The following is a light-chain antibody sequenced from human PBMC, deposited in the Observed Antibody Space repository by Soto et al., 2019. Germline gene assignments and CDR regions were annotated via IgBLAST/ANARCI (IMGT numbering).Light chain of an antibody. J-gene: IGKJ2*01. CDR3: QQYNSMGYT. CDR1: QSISSW. Sequence: DIQMTQSPSTLSASVGDRVTITCRASQSISSWLAWYQQKPGKAPKLLIYDASSWESGLPSRFSGSGSGTEFPLTISSLQPDDFATYYCQQYNSMGYTFGQGTKLEIK. V-gene: IGKV1-5*01. CDR2: DAS.